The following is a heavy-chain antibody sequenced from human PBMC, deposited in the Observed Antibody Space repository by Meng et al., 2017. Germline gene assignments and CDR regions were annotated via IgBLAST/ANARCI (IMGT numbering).Heavy chain of an antibody. J-gene: IGHJ4*02. D-gene: IGHD1-26*01. Sequence: KVSCKGSGYSFTSYWTGWVRQMPGKGLEWMGIIYPGDSDTRYSPSFQGQVTITADKSISTAYLQWSSLKASDTAMYYCARVGATTVYYFDYWGQGTLVTVSS. V-gene: IGHV5-51*01. CDR3: ARVGATTVYYFDY. CDR2: IYPGDSDT. CDR1: GYSFTSYW.